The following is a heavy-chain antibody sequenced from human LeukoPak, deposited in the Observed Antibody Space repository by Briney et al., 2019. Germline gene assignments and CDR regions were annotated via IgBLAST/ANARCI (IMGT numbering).Heavy chain of an antibody. D-gene: IGHD2/OR15-2a*01. J-gene: IGHJ5*02. Sequence: SSETLSLTCTVSGGSISSYYWSWIRQPPGKGLEWIGYMYYSRSTNYNPSLKSRVTISLDTSKNKFSLKLSSVTAADTAVYYCARNIGWFDPWGQGTLVTVSS. CDR3: ARNIGWFDP. V-gene: IGHV4-59*01. CDR2: MYYSRST. CDR1: GGSISSYY.